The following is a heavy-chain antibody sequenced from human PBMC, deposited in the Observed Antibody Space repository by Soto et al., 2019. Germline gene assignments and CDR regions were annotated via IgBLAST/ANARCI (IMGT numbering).Heavy chain of an antibody. CDR3: ARDLKMGIAAPDAFDI. V-gene: IGHV1-46*01. D-gene: IGHD6-13*01. J-gene: IGHJ3*02. CDR2: INPSGGST. Sequence: ASVKVSCKASGYTFTSYYMHWVRQAPGQGLEWMGIINPSGGSTSYAQKFQGRVTMTRDTSTSTVYMELSSLRSGDTAVYYCARDLKMGIAAPDAFDIWGQGTIVTV. CDR1: GYTFTSYY.